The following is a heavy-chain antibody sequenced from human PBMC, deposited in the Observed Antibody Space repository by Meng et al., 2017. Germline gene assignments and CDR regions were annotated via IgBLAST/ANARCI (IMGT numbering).Heavy chain of an antibody. CDR3: VRESLTLFDY. J-gene: IGHJ4*02. CDR2: ISYDGSNK. Sequence: GESLKISCAASGFTFSSYAMHWVRQAPGKGLEWVAVISYDGSNKYYADFVKGRFTISRNNTKNTQYQQMNSLRTEDTAVYYCVRESLTLFDYWGQGTLVTVSS. V-gene: IGHV3-30*04. CDR1: GFTFSSYA.